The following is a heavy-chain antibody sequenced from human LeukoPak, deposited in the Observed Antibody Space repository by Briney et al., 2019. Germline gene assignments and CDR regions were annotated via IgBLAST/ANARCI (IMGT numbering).Heavy chain of an antibody. CDR3: ARHVPPEGGDSNYEYFDY. D-gene: IGHD4-11*01. CDR1: GGSISSSSYY. V-gene: IGHV4-39*01. Sequence: SETLSLTCTVSGGSISSSSYYWGWIRKPPGKGLEWIGSIYYSGSTYYNPSLKSRVTISVDTSKNQFSLKLSSVTAADTAVYYCARHVPPEGGDSNYEYFDYWGQGTLVTVSS. CDR2: IYYSGST. J-gene: IGHJ4*02.